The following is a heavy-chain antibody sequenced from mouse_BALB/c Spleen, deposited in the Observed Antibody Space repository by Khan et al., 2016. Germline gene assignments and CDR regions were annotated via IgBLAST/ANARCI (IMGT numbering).Heavy chain of an antibody. Sequence: VELVESGPGLVAPSQSLSITCTISGFSLTSYGVHWVRQPPGKGLEWLVVIWSDGSTTYNSALKSRLSISKDNSKSQVFLKMNSLQTDDTAMYYCARHYGNYYYAMDYWGQGTSVTVSS. CDR3: ARHYGNYYYAMDY. J-gene: IGHJ4*01. CDR2: IWSDGST. V-gene: IGHV2-6-1*01. D-gene: IGHD2-1*01. CDR1: GFSLTSYG.